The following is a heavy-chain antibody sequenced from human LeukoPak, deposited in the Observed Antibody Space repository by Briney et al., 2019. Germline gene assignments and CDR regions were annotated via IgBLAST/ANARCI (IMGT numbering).Heavy chain of an antibody. V-gene: IGHV4-59*01. CDR3: ARDSGYYYDSSGYSPLDWYFDL. J-gene: IGHJ2*01. CDR2: IYYSGST. CDR1: GGSISSYY. Sequence: PSETLSLTCTVSGGSISSYYWSWIRQPPGKGLEWIGYIYYSGSTNYNPSLKSRVTISVDTSKNQFSLKLSSVTAADTAVYYCARDSGYYYDSSGYSPLDWYFDLWGRGTLVTVFS. D-gene: IGHD3-22*01.